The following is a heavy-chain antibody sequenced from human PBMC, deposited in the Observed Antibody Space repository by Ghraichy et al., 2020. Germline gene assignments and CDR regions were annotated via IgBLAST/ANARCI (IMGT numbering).Heavy chain of an antibody. V-gene: IGHV1-69*13. D-gene: IGHD6-19*01. CDR2: IIPIFGTA. Sequence: SVKVSCKASGGTFSSYAISWVRQAPGQGLEWMGGIIPIFGTANYAQKFQGRVTITADESTSTAYMELSSLRSEDTAVYYCARDIKRGAVAEFDDYYYYGMDVWGQGTTVTVSS. J-gene: IGHJ6*02. CDR3: ARDIKRGAVAEFDDYYYYGMDV. CDR1: GGTFSSYA.